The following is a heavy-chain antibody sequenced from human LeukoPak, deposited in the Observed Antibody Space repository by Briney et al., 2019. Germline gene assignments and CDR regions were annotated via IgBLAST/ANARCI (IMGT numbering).Heavy chain of an antibody. CDR3: ARDSRYYYIDY. J-gene: IGHJ4*02. Sequence: GGSLRLSCLTSGFTLSTNAMSWVRQAPGKGLEWISGISGSGASTYYADSVKGRFTISRDDSRNTLYLQMNSLKTEDTAVYYCARDSRYYYIDYWGQGTLVTVSS. CDR1: GFTLSTNA. D-gene: IGHD6-13*01. V-gene: IGHV3-23*01. CDR2: ISGSGAST.